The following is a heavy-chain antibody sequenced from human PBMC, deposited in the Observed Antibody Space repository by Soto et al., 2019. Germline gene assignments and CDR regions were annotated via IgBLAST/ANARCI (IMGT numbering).Heavy chain of an antibody. CDR2: IYYSGST. Sequence: QVQLQESGPGLVKPSQTLSLTCTVSGGSISSGGYYWSWIRQHPGKGLEWIGYIYYSGSTYYNPSPKSRVTISVATSKNQFSLTLSSVTAADTAVYYCASGYPPLVDDWGPGTLVTVSS. V-gene: IGHV4-31*03. D-gene: IGHD5-18*01. J-gene: IGHJ4*02. CDR3: ASGYPPLVDD. CDR1: GGSISSGGYY.